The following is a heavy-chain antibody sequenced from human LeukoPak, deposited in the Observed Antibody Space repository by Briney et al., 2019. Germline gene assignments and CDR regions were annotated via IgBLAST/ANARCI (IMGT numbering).Heavy chain of an antibody. V-gene: IGHV3-73*01. D-gene: IGHD2-2*02. J-gene: IGHJ6*03. Sequence: TGGSLRLSCAASGFTFSGSAMHWVRQASGKGLEWVGRIRSKANSYATAYAASVKGRFAISRDDSKNTAYLQMNSLKTEDTAVYYCTSSGDCSSTSCYMNPYYYYYMDVCGKGTTVTVSS. CDR1: GFTFSGSA. CDR3: TSSGDCSSTSCYMNPYYYYYMDV. CDR2: IRSKANSYAT.